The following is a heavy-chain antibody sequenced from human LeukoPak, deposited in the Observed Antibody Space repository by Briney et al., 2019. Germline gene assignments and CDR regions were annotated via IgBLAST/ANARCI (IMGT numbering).Heavy chain of an antibody. CDR3: ARIWAVTALDWYFDL. J-gene: IGHJ2*01. V-gene: IGHV4-4*07. CDR2: IYSSGSS. Sequence: SETLSLTCTVSGGSISRYYWSWIRQPAGKGLEWIGRIYSSGSSYYNPSLKSRVTMSVDTSKNQFFLKLSSVTAADTAVYYCARIWAVTALDWYFDLWGRGTLVIVSS. D-gene: IGHD2-21*02. CDR1: GGSISRYY.